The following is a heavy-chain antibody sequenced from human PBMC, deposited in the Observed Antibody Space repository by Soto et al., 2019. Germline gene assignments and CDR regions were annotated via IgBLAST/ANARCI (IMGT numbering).Heavy chain of an antibody. J-gene: IGHJ5*02. CDR3: ARKLEASIRHVEWFSYKWFDP. D-gene: IGHD3-9*01. CDR1: GDSLIGYA. Sequence: KPSETLSLTCDVHGDSLIGYAWSWSRQPPGKGLEWIGEITFRGVTNYHPSLKSRLSMSVDTSKNRISLNVSSVTAADTALYFCARKLEASIRHVEWFSYKWFDPWGPGTLVTVSS. CDR2: ITFRGVT. V-gene: IGHV4-34*01.